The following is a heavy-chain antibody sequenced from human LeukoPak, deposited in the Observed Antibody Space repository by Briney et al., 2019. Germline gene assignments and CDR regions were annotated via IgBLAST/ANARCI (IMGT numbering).Heavy chain of an antibody. CDR3: ARGRVGATLWFDP. Sequence: SQTLSLTFAISGDSVSSNSAAWNWNRQSPSRGLEWLGRTYYRSKWYNDYAVSVKSRITINPDTSKNQFSLQLNSVTPEDTAVYYCARGRVGATLWFDPWGQGTLVTVSS. CDR1: GDSVSSNSAA. J-gene: IGHJ5*02. CDR2: TYYRSKWYN. D-gene: IGHD1-26*01. V-gene: IGHV6-1*01.